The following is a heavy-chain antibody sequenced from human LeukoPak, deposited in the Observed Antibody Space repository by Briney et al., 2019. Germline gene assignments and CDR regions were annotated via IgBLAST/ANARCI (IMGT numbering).Heavy chain of an antibody. CDR2: IIPILGIA. CDR1: GGTFSSYA. V-gene: IGHV1-69*04. J-gene: IGHJ4*02. CDR3: ARDMDCTNGVCYLFDH. D-gene: IGHD2-8*01. Sequence: SVKVSCKASGGTFSSYAISWVRQAPGQGLEWMGRIIPILGIANYAQKFQGRVTITADKSTSTAYMELSSLRSEDTAVYYCARDMDCTNGVCYLFDHWGQGTLVTVSS.